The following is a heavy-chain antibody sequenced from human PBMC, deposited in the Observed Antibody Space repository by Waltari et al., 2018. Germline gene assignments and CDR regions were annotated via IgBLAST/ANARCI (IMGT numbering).Heavy chain of an antibody. CDR1: GFTFSSYA. CDR3: AKNAALGQAFFDY. CDR2: ISPAGDSI. V-gene: IGHV3-23*01. J-gene: IGHJ4*02. D-gene: IGHD7-27*01. Sequence: EVQLLESGGGLVQPGGSLRLPCVASGFTFSSYAMTLVRQAPGKGPEWVSAISPAGDSIYYRDSVKGRFTISRDNSRNMLYLQMNSLRVEDAALYYCAKNAALGQAFFDYWGQGTLVTVSS.